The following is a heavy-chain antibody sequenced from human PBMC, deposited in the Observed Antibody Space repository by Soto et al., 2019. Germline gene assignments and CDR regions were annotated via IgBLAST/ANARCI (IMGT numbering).Heavy chain of an antibody. V-gene: IGHV3-30-3*01. CDR2: ISYDGSNK. D-gene: IGHD6-13*01. Sequence: HPGGSLRLSCAASGFTFSSYAMHWVRQAPGKGLEWVAVISYDGSNKYYADSVKGRFTISRDNSKNTLYLQMNSLRAEDTAVYYCARDQNSSSWLYYYYYYGMDVWGQGTTVTVSS. J-gene: IGHJ6*02. CDR1: GFTFSSYA. CDR3: ARDQNSSSWLYYYYYYGMDV.